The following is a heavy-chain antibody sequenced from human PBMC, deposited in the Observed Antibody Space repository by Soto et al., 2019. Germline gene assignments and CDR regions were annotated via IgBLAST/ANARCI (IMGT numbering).Heavy chain of an antibody. CDR3: AKDAHSGSYYDY. CDR1: GFTFSSYA. D-gene: IGHD1-26*01. V-gene: IGHV3-23*01. CDR2: ISGSGGST. Sequence: VVSLRISCAASGFTFSSYAMSWVRQAPGKGLEWVSAISGSGGSTYYADSVKGRFTISRDNSKNTLYLQMNSLRAEDTAVYYCAKDAHSGSYYDYWGQGTLVTVSS. J-gene: IGHJ4*02.